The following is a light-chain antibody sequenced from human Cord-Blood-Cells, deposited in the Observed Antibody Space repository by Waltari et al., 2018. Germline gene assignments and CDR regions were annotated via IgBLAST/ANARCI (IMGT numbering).Light chain of an antibody. CDR2: AAS. CDR1: QSISSY. V-gene: IGKV1-39*01. J-gene: IGKJ3*01. Sequence: DIQVTPSPTSPSPSAVDRVTITCRASQSISSYLDWYQQKPGKVPKLLIYAASSLQSGVPSRFSGSGSGTDFTLTISSLQPEDFATYYCQQSYSTPLFTFGPGTKVDIK. CDR3: QQSYSTPLFT.